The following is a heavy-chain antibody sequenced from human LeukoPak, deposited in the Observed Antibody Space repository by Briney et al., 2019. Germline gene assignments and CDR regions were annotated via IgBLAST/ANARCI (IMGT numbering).Heavy chain of an antibody. CDR3: TRDRTWGGETGPISY. CDR2: IRSKTYGGTI. D-gene: IGHD3-16*01. J-gene: IGHJ4*02. CDR1: GFTFSSYA. V-gene: IGHV3-49*04. Sequence: GGSLRLSCAASGFTFSSYAMHWVRQAPGKGLEWVGFIRSKTYGGTIEYAASVKGRFTISRDDSKSIAYLQMNSLKTEDTALYYCTRDRTWGGETGPISYWGQGTLVTVSS.